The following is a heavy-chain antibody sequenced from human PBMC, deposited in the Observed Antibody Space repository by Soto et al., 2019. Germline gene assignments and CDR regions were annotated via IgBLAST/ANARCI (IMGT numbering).Heavy chain of an antibody. Sequence: SETLSLTCAVYGGSFSGYYWSWIRQPPGKGLEWIGEINHSGSTNYNPSLKSRVTISVDTSKNQFSLKLSSVTAADTAVYYCARSSNYYDSSGLFYWGQGTLVT. J-gene: IGHJ4*02. CDR2: INHSGST. V-gene: IGHV4-34*01. CDR1: GGSFSGYY. D-gene: IGHD3-22*01. CDR3: ARSSNYYDSSGLFY.